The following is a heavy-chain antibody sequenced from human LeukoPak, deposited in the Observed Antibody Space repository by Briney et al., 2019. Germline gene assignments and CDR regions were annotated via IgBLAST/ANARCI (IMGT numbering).Heavy chain of an antibody. D-gene: IGHD6-19*01. J-gene: IGHJ4*02. CDR2: IYYSGST. CDR3: ARREWSSRTRSHFDY. CDR1: GGSISSGGYY. Sequence: SQTLSLTCTVSGGSISSGGYYWSWIRQHPGKGLEWIGYIYYSGSTYYNPSLKSRVTISVDTSKNQFSLKLSSVTAADTAVYYCARREWSSRTRSHFDYWGQGTLVTVSS. V-gene: IGHV4-31*03.